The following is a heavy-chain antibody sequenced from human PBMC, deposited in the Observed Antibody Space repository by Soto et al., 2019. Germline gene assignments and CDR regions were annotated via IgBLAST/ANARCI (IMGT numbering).Heavy chain of an antibody. CDR3: ARGAGCSGGSCYSLFDY. Sequence: ESGGGVVRPGGSLRLSCAASGFTFDDYGMSWVRQAPGKGLEWVSGINWNGGSTGYADSVKGRFTISRDNAKNSLYLQMNSLRAEDTALYHCARGAGCSGGSCYSLFDYWGQGTLVTVSS. CDR2: INWNGGST. D-gene: IGHD2-15*01. V-gene: IGHV3-20*01. J-gene: IGHJ4*02. CDR1: GFTFDDYG.